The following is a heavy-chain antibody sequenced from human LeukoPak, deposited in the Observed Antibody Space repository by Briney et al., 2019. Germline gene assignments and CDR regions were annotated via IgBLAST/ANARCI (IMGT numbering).Heavy chain of an antibody. J-gene: IGHJ4*02. CDR3: AKSRYQLLYPGGYFDY. CDR1: GFTFSSYA. D-gene: IGHD2-2*02. Sequence: PGGSLRLSCAASGFTFSSYAMSWVRQAPGKGLEWVSAISGSGGSTYYADSVKGRFTISRDNSKNTLYLQMNSLRAEDTAVYYCAKSRYQLLYPGGYFDYWGQGTLVTVSS. CDR2: ISGSGGST. V-gene: IGHV3-23*01.